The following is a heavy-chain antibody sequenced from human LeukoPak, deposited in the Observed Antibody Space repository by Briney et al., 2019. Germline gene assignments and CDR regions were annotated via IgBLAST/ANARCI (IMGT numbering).Heavy chain of an antibody. V-gene: IGHV4-59*01. Sequence: SETLSLTCTVSEDSIRSYHWSWIRQPPGKGLEWIGYIYYTGSTNYNPSLKSRVTISVDMSKNQVSLKLTSVTAADTAVYYCARDSYYGSGGGYVDYWGQGTQVTVSS. J-gene: IGHJ4*02. D-gene: IGHD3-10*01. CDR3: ARDSYYGSGGGYVDY. CDR1: EDSIRSYH. CDR2: IYYTGST.